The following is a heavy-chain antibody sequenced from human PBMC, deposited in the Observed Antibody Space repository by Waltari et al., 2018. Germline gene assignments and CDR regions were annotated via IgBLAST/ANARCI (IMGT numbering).Heavy chain of an antibody. J-gene: IGHJ1*01. D-gene: IGHD1-1*01. V-gene: IGHV4-59*01. Sequence: QVQLHESGPGLVAPLETLALTCHAPCSSTRHSYRNGIRQSPGKGLEGIGYISYTGSTKYNPSLKSRVTISSDMSKTHFSLRLSLVTAADTAVYYCARAGPTLTTQEFWGQGILVTVSS. CDR2: ISYTGST. CDR3: ARAGPTLTTQEF. CDR1: CSSTRHSY.